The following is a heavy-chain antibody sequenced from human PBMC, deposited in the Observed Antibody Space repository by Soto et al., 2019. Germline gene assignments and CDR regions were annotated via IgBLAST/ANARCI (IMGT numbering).Heavy chain of an antibody. CDR2: IYYSGST. D-gene: IGHD3-16*01. CDR3: VREGGDNCFVP. CDR1: YGNIIDRGYH. V-gene: IGHV4-30-4*01. Sequence: MQPHPYTVAYGNIIDRGYHCIIIRKPPGKGLEWIGYIYYSGSTFYNPSLKNRVTISLDTSKIQFSLKLSSVTAADTAVNYCVREGGDNCFVPGGQGS. J-gene: IGHJ5*02.